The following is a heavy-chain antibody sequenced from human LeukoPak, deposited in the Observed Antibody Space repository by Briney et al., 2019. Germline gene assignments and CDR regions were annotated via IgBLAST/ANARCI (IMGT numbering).Heavy chain of an antibody. V-gene: IGHV3-48*01. CDR1: GFTFSSYS. D-gene: IGHD3-10*01. CDR2: ISSSSSTI. Sequence: GGSLRLSCAASGFTFSSYSMNWVRQAPGKGLEWVSYISSSSSTIYYADSVKGRFTISRDNAKNSLYLQMNSLRAEDTAVYYCARGGSGSYPFRWGQGTLVTVSS. J-gene: IGHJ4*02. CDR3: ARGGSGSYPFR.